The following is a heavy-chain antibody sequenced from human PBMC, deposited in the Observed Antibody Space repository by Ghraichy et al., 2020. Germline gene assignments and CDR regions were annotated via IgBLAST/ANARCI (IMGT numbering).Heavy chain of an antibody. CDR1: GFTFSSYA. Sequence: GGSLRLSCAASGFTFSSYAMSWVRQAPGKGLEWVSAISGSGGSTYYADSVKGRFTISRDNSKNTLYLQMNSLRAEDTAVYYCAKGGAKGFWSGYYQGVDAFDIWGQGTMVTVSS. D-gene: IGHD3-3*01. J-gene: IGHJ3*02. CDR2: ISGSGGST. V-gene: IGHV3-23*01. CDR3: AKGGAKGFWSGYYQGVDAFDI.